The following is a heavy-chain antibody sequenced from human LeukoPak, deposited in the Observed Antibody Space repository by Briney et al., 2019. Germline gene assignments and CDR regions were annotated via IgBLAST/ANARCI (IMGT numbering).Heavy chain of an antibody. CDR1: GFTFSSYA. CDR2: ISGSGGST. V-gene: IGHV3-23*01. J-gene: IGHJ5*02. CDR3: AKAYFMGATTGWFDP. D-gene: IGHD1-26*01. Sequence: PGGYLRLSCAASGFTFSSYAMSWVRQAPGEGLEWVSAISGSGGSTYYADSVKGRFTISRDNSKNTLYLQMNSLRAEDTGVYYCAKAYFMGATTGWFDPWGQGTLVTVSS.